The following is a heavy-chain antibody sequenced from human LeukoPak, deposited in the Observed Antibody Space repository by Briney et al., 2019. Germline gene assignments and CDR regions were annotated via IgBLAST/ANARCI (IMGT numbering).Heavy chain of an antibody. CDR3: ARGGQHYYDSSGFDY. CDR2: ISAYNGNT. CDR1: GYTFTSYG. V-gene: IGHV1-18*01. J-gene: IGHJ4*02. D-gene: IGHD3-22*01. Sequence: ASVKVSSKASGYTFTSYGISWVRQAPGQGVEWMGWISAYNGNTNYAQKLQGRVTMTTDPSTSTAYMELRSLRSDDTAVYYCARGGQHYYDSSGFDYWGQGTLVTVSS.